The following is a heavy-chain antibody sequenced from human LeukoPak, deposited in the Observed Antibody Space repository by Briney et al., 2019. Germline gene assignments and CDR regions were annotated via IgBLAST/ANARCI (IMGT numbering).Heavy chain of an antibody. CDR2: IYSGGST. V-gene: IGHV3-53*01. J-gene: IGHJ6*02. D-gene: IGHD2-2*01. CDR1: GFTVSSNY. CDR3: ASTTSPPIVAPGTRGLGYYGMDV. Sequence: PGGSLRLSCAASGFTVSSNYMSWVRQAPGKGLEWVSVIYSGGSTYYADSVKGRFTISRDNSKNTLYLQMNSLRAEDTAVYYCASTTSPPIVAPGTRGLGYYGMDVWGQGTTVTVAS.